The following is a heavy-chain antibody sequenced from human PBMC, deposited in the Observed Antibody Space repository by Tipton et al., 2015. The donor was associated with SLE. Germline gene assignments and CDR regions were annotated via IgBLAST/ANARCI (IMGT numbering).Heavy chain of an antibody. D-gene: IGHD6-13*01. Sequence: LRLSCAVYGGSFSGYYWSWIRQPPGKGLEWIGEINHSGSTNYNPSLKSRVTISVDKSKNQFSLKLGSVTAADTAVYYCARDLDSSSTDAFDIWGQGTMVTVSS. CDR1: GGSFSGYY. J-gene: IGHJ3*02. CDR2: INHSGST. CDR3: ARDLDSSSTDAFDI. V-gene: IGHV4-34*01.